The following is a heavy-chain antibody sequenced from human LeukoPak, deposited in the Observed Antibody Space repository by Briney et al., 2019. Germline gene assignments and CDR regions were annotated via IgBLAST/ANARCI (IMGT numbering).Heavy chain of an antibody. J-gene: IGHJ4*02. CDR2: IYTSGST. V-gene: IGHV4-61*02. CDR1: GGSISGSSYY. Sequence: PSETLSLTCTVSGGSISGSSYYWSWIRQPAGKGLEWIGRIYTSGSTNYNPSLESRVTISVDTSRNQFSLKLSSVTAADTAAYYCARVIWFGGVFDYWGQGTLVTVSS. D-gene: IGHD3-10*01. CDR3: ARVIWFGGVFDY.